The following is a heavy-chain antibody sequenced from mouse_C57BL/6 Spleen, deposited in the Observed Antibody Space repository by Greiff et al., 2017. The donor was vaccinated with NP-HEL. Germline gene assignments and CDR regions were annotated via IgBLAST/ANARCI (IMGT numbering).Heavy chain of an antibody. CDR2: IHPNSGST. CDR3: ARRFYYDYSWFAY. J-gene: IGHJ3*01. CDR1: GYTFTSYW. V-gene: IGHV1-64*01. Sequence: QVQLQQPGAELVKPGASVKLSCKASGYTFTSYWMHWVKQRPGQGLEWIGMIHPNSGSTNYNEKFKSKATLTVDKSSSTAYMQLSSLTSEDSAVYYRARRFYYDYSWFAYWGQGTLVTVSA. D-gene: IGHD2-4*01.